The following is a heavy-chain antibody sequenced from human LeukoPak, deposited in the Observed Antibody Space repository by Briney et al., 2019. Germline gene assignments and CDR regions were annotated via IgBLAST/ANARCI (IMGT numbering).Heavy chain of an antibody. Sequence: SETLSLTCTVSGGSISSSVYFWGWIRQPPGRGLEWIGSIYYSGSTYYNLSLKSRVTTSVDTSKNQFSLKLSSVTAADTAVYYCARHGSSSSTSWFDPWGQGTLVTVSS. D-gene: IGHD6-6*01. V-gene: IGHV4-39*01. CDR2: IYYSGST. CDR1: GGSISSSVYF. J-gene: IGHJ5*02. CDR3: ARHGSSSSTSWFDP.